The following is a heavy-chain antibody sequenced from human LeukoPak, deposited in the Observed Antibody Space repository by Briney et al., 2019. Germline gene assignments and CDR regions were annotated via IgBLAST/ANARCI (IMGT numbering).Heavy chain of an antibody. CDR1: GYSFTNYW. J-gene: IGHJ4*02. CDR2: IYPGDSDT. V-gene: IGHV5-51*01. CDR3: ARPLVSGADGYTPPYYFDY. D-gene: IGHD5-24*01. Sequence: PGESLKISCKGSGYSFTNYWIGWVRQMPGKGLEWLGIIYPGDSDTKYSPSFQGQGTISADKSISTAYLQWSSLKASDTAMYYCARPLVSGADGYTPPYYFDYWGQGTLVTVSS.